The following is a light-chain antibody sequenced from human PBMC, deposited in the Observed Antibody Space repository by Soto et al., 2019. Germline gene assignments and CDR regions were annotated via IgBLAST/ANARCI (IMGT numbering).Light chain of an antibody. Sequence: QSVLTQPPSASGTPGQRVTISCSGSSSSIGSNTVNWYQQLPGAAPKLLIFSNDQRPSGVPDRFSGSRSGTSASLAISGLQSEDEADYFSAAWSASLNAFHVFGPGNKVTAL. CDR1: SSSIGSNT. V-gene: IGLV1-44*01. CDR3: AAWSASLNAFHV. J-gene: IGLJ1*01. CDR2: SND.